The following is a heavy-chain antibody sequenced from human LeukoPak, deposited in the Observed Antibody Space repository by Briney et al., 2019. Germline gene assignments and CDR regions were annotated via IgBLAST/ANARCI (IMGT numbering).Heavy chain of an antibody. D-gene: IGHD4-23*01. CDR3: ARPVGISHDAFDV. J-gene: IGHJ3*01. Sequence: PSETLSLTCIVSGGSISSSDYYWDWIRQPPGKGLEWIGSIYYDGTTYSNPSLRSRVTISVDTSKNQFSLKLNSVTAADTAVYYCARPVGISHDAFDVWGQGTMVTVSS. CDR2: IYYDGTT. V-gene: IGHV4-39*01. CDR1: GGSISSSDYY.